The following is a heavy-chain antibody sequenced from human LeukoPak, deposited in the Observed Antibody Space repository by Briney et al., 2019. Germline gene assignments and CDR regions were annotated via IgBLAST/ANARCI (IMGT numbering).Heavy chain of an antibody. J-gene: IGHJ6*04. CDR3: ARGNQLRRDYYYYGMDV. V-gene: IGHV3-33*01. D-gene: IGHD2-2*01. Sequence: GGSLRLSCAASGFTFSSYGMHWGRQAPGKGLEWVTVICYDGSNKYYADSVKGRFTISRDNSKNTLYLQMNSLRAEDTAVYYCARGNQLRRDYYYYGMDVWGKGTTVTVSS. CDR2: ICYDGSNK. CDR1: GFTFSSYG.